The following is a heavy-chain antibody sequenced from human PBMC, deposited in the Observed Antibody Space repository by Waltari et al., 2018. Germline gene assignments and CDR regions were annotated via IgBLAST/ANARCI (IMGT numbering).Heavy chain of an antibody. CDR1: GGTFSSYT. CDR3: ARGAGIAAANNWFDP. J-gene: IGHJ5*02. Sequence: QVQLVQSGAEVKKPGSSVKVSCKASGGTFSSYTISWVRQAPGQGLEWMGRIIPSLGIANYEQKFQGRVTITADKSTSTAYMELSSLRSEDTAVYYCARGAGIAAANNWFDPWGQGTLVTVSS. D-gene: IGHD6-13*01. CDR2: IIPSLGIA. V-gene: IGHV1-69*02.